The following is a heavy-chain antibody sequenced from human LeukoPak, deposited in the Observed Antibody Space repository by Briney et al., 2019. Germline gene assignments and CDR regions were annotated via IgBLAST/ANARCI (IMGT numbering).Heavy chain of an antibody. CDR1: GYTFSGYY. D-gene: IGHD3-10*01. J-gene: IGHJ4*02. V-gene: IGHV1-2*02. CDR3: ARDHSYENYYGSGVFDY. CDR2: INPHSGGT. Sequence: ASVKVSCKASGYTFSGYYMHWVRQAPGQGLEWMGWINPHSGGTNYAQKLQGRVTMTTDTSTSTAYMELRSLRSDDTAVYYCARDHSYENYYGSGVFDYWGQGTLVTVSS.